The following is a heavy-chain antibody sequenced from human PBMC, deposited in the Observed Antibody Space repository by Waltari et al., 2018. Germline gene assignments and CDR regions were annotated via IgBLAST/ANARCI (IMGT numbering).Heavy chain of an antibody. CDR1: GGSFSGYY. CDR2: INYSGRT. J-gene: IGHJ4*02. V-gene: IGHV4-34*01. Sequence: QVQLQQWGAGLLKPSETLSLTCAVYGGSFSGYYWSWIRQSPGKGLEWIGEINYSGRTNYTPSLKSRVTISIDTSKTQFSLELTSVTGADTAVYYCAGTPVGVTFLYFDYWGQGTLVTVSS. CDR3: AGTPVGVTFLYFDY. D-gene: IGHD1-26*01.